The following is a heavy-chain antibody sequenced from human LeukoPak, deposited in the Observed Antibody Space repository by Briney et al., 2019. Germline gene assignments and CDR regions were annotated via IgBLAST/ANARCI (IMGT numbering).Heavy chain of an antibody. CDR1: GYTFTGYY. Sequence: ASVKVSCKASGYTFTGYYMHWVRQAPGQGLELMGWINPNSGGTNYAQKFQGWVTMTRDTSISTAYMELSRLRSDDTAVYYCARTIAAASPFDYWGQGTLVTVSS. J-gene: IGHJ4*02. V-gene: IGHV1-2*04. D-gene: IGHD6-13*01. CDR2: INPNSGGT. CDR3: ARTIAAASPFDY.